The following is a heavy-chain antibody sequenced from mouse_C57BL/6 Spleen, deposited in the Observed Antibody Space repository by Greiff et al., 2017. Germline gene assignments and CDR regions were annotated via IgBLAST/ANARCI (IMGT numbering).Heavy chain of an antibody. CDR2: IDPNSGGT. V-gene: IGHV1-72*01. Sequence: QVQLQQPGAELVKPGASVKLSCKASGYTFTSYWMHWVKQRPGRGLEWIGRIDPNSGGTKYNEKFKSKATLTVDKPSSTSYMQISSLTSEDAAVYYCARDDGYYYAMDYWGQGTSVTVSS. D-gene: IGHD2-3*01. J-gene: IGHJ4*01. CDR1: GYTFTSYW. CDR3: ARDDGYYYAMDY.